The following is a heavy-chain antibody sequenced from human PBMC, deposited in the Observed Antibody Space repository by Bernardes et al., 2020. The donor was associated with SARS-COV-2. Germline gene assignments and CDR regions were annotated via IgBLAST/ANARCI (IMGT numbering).Heavy chain of an antibody. J-gene: IGHJ4*02. CDR3: ARVGRYDSSGYYDY. D-gene: IGHD3-22*01. CDR2: IGTAGDT. V-gene: IGHV3-13*04. CDR1: GFTFSSYD. Sequence: GGSLRLSCAASGFTFSSYDMHWVRQATGKGLEWVSAIGTAGDTYYPGSVKGRFTISRENAKNSLYLQMNSLRAGDTAVYYCARVGRYDSSGYYDYWGQGTLVTVSS.